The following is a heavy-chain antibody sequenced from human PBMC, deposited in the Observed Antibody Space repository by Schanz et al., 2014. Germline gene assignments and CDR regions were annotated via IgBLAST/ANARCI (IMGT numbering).Heavy chain of an antibody. CDR1: GYTFTSHG. D-gene: IGHD2-21*01. Sequence: QVQLVQSGAEVKKPGASVKVSCKASGYTFTSHGISWVRQAPGQGLEWMGIINLSGGSTNNAQKFQRRLTMTRDTSASTVYMEFSSLRSEDTAAEYCAGDRLECGAECYCVGVFEIWGQGTLVIVSS. CDR2: INLSGGST. CDR3: AGDRLECGAECYCVGVFEI. V-gene: IGHV1-46*01. J-gene: IGHJ4*02.